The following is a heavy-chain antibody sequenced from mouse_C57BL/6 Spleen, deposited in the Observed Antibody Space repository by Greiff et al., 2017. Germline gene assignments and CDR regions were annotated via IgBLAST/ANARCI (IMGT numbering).Heavy chain of an antibody. D-gene: IGHD4-1*01. CDR2: INPSSGYT. Sequence: VMLVESGAELARPGASVKMSCKASGYTFTSYTMHWVKQRPGQGLEWIGYINPSSGYTKYNQKFKDKATLTADKSSSTAYMQLSSLTSEDSAVYYCARNWGYAMDYWGQGTSVTVSS. CDR1: GYTFTSYT. CDR3: ARNWGYAMDY. J-gene: IGHJ4*01. V-gene: IGHV1-4*01.